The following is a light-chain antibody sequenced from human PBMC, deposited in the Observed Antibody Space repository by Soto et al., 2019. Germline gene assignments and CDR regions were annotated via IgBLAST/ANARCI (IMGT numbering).Light chain of an antibody. CDR2: KAS. J-gene: IGKJ1*01. CDR3: PQRKSWPRP. Sequence: DIQMTQSPSTLSGSVGDRVTITCRASQTISSWLAWYQQKPGKAPKLLIYKASTLKSGVPSRFSGSGSGTEFTLTISSLEPEDFAAYYCPQRKSWPRPFGQGAK. V-gene: IGKV1-5*03. CDR1: QTISSW.